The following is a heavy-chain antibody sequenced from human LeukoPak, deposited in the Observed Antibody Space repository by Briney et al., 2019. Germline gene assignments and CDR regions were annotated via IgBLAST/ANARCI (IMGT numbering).Heavy chain of an antibody. CDR2: ISNDGSYK. V-gene: IGHV3-30*03. D-gene: IGHD2-21*02. CDR1: GFIFTSYG. J-gene: IGHJ4*02. CDR3: GRRRNYGDYVDY. Sequence: GRPLRLSCAASGFIFTSYGIHWVRQAPGKGLEWVGVISNDGSYKYYADSVKGRFTISRDNSKNTLYLQMNSLATEDTAVYYCGRRRNYGDYVDYWGQGTLVTVSS.